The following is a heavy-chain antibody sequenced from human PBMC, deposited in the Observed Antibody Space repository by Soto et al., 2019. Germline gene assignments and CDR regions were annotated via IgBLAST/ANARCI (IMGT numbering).Heavy chain of an antibody. V-gene: IGHV1-2*02. CDR1: GYTFTGYY. D-gene: IGHD2-15*01. CDR2: INPNSGGT. J-gene: IGHJ4*02. Sequence: ASVKVSCKASGYTFTGYYMHWVRQAPGQGLEWMGWINPNSGGTNYAQKFQGRVTMTRDTSISTAYMELSRLRSDDTAVYYCARVRGVAATPHFEHWGQGTLVTVAS. CDR3: ARVRGVAATPHFEH.